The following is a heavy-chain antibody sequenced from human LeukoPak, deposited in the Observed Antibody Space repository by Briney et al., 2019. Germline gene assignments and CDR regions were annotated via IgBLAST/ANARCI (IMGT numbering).Heavy chain of an antibody. Sequence: GESLKISCKGFGYSFTSYWIGWGRQIPGKGLEWMGIIYPGDSDTRYSPSYQGQVTISADKSISTAYLQWSSLKAADTAMYYCASGYLPSHGRNCFDIWGQGTLVTVSS. CDR1: GYSFTSYW. D-gene: IGHD1-1*01. CDR3: ASGYLPSHGRNCFDI. CDR2: IYPGDSDT. J-gene: IGHJ3*02. V-gene: IGHV5-51*01.